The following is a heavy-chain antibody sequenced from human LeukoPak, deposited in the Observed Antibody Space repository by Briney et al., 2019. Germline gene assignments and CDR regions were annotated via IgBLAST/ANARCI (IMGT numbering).Heavy chain of an antibody. J-gene: IGHJ4*02. D-gene: IGHD1-26*01. Sequence: QSGGSLRLSCAASGFTVSSNHMNWVCQAPGKGLEWVSVIYSGGSTYYADSVKGRFTISRDNSKNTLYLQMNSLRAEDTAVYYCASSGGRYLTYWGQGTLVTVSS. CDR2: IYSGGST. CDR1: GFTVSSNH. V-gene: IGHV3-53*01. CDR3: ASSGGRYLTY.